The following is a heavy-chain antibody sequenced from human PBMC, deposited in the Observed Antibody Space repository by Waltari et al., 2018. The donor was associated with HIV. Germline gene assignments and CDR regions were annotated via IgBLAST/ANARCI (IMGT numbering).Heavy chain of an antibody. CDR2: INQAGTER. CDR3: ATTHGSGDYDNDFDY. V-gene: IGHV3-7*01. Sequence: EVRLVESGGGWVQPGGSLTLTCETYGFTFSFYWLSGVRQAPGKGLEWVANINQAGTERHYVDSVRGRFTISRDNGKRSSFLQMNSLSVEDTAVYYCATTHGSGDYDNDFDYWGQGTLV. CDR1: GFTFSFYW. J-gene: IGHJ4*02. D-gene: IGHD3-10*01.